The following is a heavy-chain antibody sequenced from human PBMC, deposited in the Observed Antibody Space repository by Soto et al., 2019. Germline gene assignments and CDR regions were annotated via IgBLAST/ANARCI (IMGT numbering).Heavy chain of an antibody. CDR2: IYYSGST. J-gene: IGHJ6*02. CDR3: ARAGSSSSRVPSGRYYYYYGMDV. D-gene: IGHD3-10*01. CDR1: GGSISSGGYY. Sequence: QVQLQESGPGLVKPSQTLSLTCTVSGGSISSGGYYWSWIRQHPGKGLEWIGYIYYSGSTYYNPSLNSRVTISVDTSKNQFSLKLSSVTAADTAVYYCARAGSSSSRVPSGRYYYYYGMDVWGQGTTVTVSS. V-gene: IGHV4-31*03.